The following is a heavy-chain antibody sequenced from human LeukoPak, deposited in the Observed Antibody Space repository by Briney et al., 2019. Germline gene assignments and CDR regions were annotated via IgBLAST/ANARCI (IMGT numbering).Heavy chain of an antibody. J-gene: IGHJ5*02. CDR3: ARGMRIAVAGYWFDP. Sequence: PSETLSLTCSVSGGSIDTFFWTWIRQPPGKGLEWVGYVSYVGTSYSPSLKSRLTISLDTSRTQFFLNLTSVTAADTGVYYCARGMRIAVAGYWFDPWGQGTLVTVSS. V-gene: IGHV4-59*01. CDR2: VSYVGT. D-gene: IGHD6-19*01. CDR1: GGSIDTFF.